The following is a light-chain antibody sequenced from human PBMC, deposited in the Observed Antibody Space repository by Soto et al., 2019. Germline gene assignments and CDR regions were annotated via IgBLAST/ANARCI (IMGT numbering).Light chain of an antibody. Sequence: DIQLTPSPYSVSASLGARVTITCRASERINTYLAWYQQQPGKAPKLLIYAASSLQSGVPSRFSGSGYGTDFTLTITTLQPEDVGIYYCQQCHATPLTFGQGTDWRL. CDR2: AAS. J-gene: IGKJ5*01. V-gene: IGKV1-39*01. CDR1: ERINTY. CDR3: QQCHATPLT.